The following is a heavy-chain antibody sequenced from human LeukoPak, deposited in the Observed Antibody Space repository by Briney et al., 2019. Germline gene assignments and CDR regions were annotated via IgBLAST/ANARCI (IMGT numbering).Heavy chain of an antibody. Sequence: PSETLSLNCSVSGVSMSSHYWSWLRQPPGKGLEWIGYIYYSGSTNYNPSLKSRATMSVDTSRNQFSLKLSSVTAADTALYYCASRPGGSTWYGVFDFWSRGTLVTVSS. J-gene: IGHJ4*02. CDR3: ASRPGGSTWYGVFDF. CDR1: GVSMSSHY. D-gene: IGHD6-13*01. CDR2: IYYSGST. V-gene: IGHV4-59*11.